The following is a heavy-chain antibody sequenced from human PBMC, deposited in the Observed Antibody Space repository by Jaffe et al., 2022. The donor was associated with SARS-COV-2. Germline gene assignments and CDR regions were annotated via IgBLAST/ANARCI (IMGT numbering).Heavy chain of an antibody. J-gene: IGHJ3*02. CDR2: ISSSSSYI. Sequence: EVQLVDSGGGVVKPGGSLRLSCAASGFTFSAYTMNWVRQAPGRGLEWVSSISSSSSYIYYVDSLKGRFTISRDNAKDSLFLQMNSLRAEDTAVYHCARSGHWNYGAFDIWGQGTMVTVSS. CDR3: ARSGHWNYGAFDI. CDR1: GFTFSAYT. V-gene: IGHV3-21*01. D-gene: IGHD1-7*01.